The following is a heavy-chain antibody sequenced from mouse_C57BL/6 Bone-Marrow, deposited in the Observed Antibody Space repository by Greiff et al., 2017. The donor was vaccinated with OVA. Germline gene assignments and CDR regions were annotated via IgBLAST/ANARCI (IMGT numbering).Heavy chain of an antibody. CDR3: AREAVVVDY. D-gene: IGHD1-1*01. V-gene: IGHV3-8*01. CDR1: GYSITSDY. J-gene: IGHJ2*01. CDR2: ISYSGST. Sequence: EVQLVESGPGLAKPSPSLSLSCSATGYSITSDYWNWIRKFPGNKLEYIGYISYSGSTYYNPSLKSRISITRATSKNQYFLQLNSVTTEDTATYYCAREAVVVDYWGKGTTLTVSS.